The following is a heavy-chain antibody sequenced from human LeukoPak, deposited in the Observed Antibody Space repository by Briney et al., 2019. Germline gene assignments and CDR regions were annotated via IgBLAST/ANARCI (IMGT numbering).Heavy chain of an antibody. CDR3: ARYGLGDTFDI. CDR1: GFTFNSYW. J-gene: IGHJ3*02. V-gene: IGHV3-7*01. CDR2: IKQDGSET. D-gene: IGHD4-17*01. Sequence: GGSLRLSCAASGFTFNSYWMSWVRQAPGKGLEWVASIKQDGSETRYVDSVKGRFTIFRDNTKTSLYLQMNSLRAEDTAVYYCARYGLGDTFDIWGQGTVVTVSS.